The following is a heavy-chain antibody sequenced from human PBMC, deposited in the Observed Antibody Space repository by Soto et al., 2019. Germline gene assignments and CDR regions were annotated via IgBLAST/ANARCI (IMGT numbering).Heavy chain of an antibody. CDR1: GFTFSNAW. Sequence: LRLSCAASGFTFSNAWMSWVRQAPGKGLEWVGRIKSKTDGGTTDYAAPVKGRFTISRDDSKNTLYLQMNSLKTEDTAVYYCTTDLYSYGWRFDYWGQGTLVTVSS. D-gene: IGHD5-18*01. CDR3: TTDLYSYGWRFDY. J-gene: IGHJ4*02. CDR2: IKSKTDGGTT. V-gene: IGHV3-15*01.